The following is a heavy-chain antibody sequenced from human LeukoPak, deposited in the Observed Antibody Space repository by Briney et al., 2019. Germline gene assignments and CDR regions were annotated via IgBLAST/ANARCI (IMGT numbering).Heavy chain of an antibody. CDR1: GGSFSGYY. CDR3: ARAAGIVVVPAAMFDY. D-gene: IGHD2-2*01. V-gene: IGHV4-34*01. CDR2: INHSGST. J-gene: IGHJ4*02. Sequence: SETLSLTCAVYGGSFSGYYWSWIRQPPGKGLEWIGEINHSGSTNYNPSLKSRVTIPVDTSKNQFSLKLSSVTAADTAVYYCARAAGIVVVPAAMFDYWGQGTLVTVSS.